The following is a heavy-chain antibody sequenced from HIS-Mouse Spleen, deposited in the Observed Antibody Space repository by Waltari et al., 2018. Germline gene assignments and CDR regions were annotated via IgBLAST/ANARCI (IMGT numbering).Heavy chain of an antibody. J-gene: IGHJ5*02. CDR2: IYYSGST. CDR1: GGSLSRSSYY. Sequence: QLQLQESGPGLVKPSETLSLTCTVAGGSLSRSSYYWGWIRQPPGKGLEWIGSIYYSGSTYYNPSLKSRVTISVDTSKNQFSLKLSSVTAADTAVYYCARDYGDNWFDPWGQGTLVTVSS. D-gene: IGHD4-17*01. CDR3: ARDYGDNWFDP. V-gene: IGHV4-39*07.